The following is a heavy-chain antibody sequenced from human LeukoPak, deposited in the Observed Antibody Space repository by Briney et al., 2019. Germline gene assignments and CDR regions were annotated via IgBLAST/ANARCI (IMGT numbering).Heavy chain of an antibody. CDR3: ARGAYGGYDS. V-gene: IGHV3-23*01. D-gene: IGHD4-17*01. J-gene: IGHJ5*01. Sequence: GGSLRLSCAASTFTFSSYAMSWVRQAPGKGLEWVSAISAGADSTYYADSVQGRFTISRDNSKNTLFLQMSGLRAEDTAVYFCARGAYGGYDSWDQGTLVTVSS. CDR2: ISAGADST. CDR1: TFTFSSYA.